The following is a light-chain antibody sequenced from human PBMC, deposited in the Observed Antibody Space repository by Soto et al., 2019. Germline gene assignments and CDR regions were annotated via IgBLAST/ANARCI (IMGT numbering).Light chain of an antibody. V-gene: IGLV2-14*01. J-gene: IGLJ1*01. CDR2: DVS. Sequence: QSVLTQPASVSGSPGQSITISCTGTSSDVGGYNYVSWYQQHPGKAPKLMIYDVSNRPSGVSNRFSGSKSGNTASLTFSELQAEDEADYYCSSYTSSSTLYVFGTGTKLTVL. CDR1: SSDVGGYNY. CDR3: SSYTSSSTLYV.